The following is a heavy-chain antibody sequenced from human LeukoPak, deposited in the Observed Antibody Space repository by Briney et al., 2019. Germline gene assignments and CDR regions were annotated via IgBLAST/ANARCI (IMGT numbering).Heavy chain of an antibody. CDR3: ARDRYCSSTSCYGNWFDP. Sequence: GSLRLSCAASGFTFSSYGMHWVRQAPGKGLEWVAVISNDGSNKYYADSVKGRFTISRDNSKNTLYLQMNSLRAEDTAVYYCARDRYCSSTSCYGNWFDPWGQGTLVTVSS. V-gene: IGHV3-30*03. J-gene: IGHJ5*02. CDR1: GFTFSSYG. CDR2: ISNDGSNK. D-gene: IGHD2-2*01.